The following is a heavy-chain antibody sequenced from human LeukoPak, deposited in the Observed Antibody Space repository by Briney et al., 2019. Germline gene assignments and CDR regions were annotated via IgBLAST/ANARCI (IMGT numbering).Heavy chain of an antibody. J-gene: IGHJ5*02. D-gene: IGHD3-10*02. CDR3: AKDMFALVRARSWPHH. CDR1: GFTFSSYA. CDR2: ISGSGGST. V-gene: IGHV3-23*01. Sequence: GGSLRLSCAASGFTFSSYAMSWVRQAPGKGLEWVSAISGSGGSTYYADSVKGRFTISRDNSKNTLYLQMNSLRAEDTAVYYCAKDMFALVRARSWPHHWGQGTLVTLSS.